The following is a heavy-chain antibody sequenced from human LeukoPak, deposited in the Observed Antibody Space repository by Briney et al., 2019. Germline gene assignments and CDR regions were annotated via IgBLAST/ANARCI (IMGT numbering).Heavy chain of an antibody. CDR3: ARRKGSYMDV. Sequence: GESLNISRTGSGYSFTSDWIGSVRQMPGKRVGWNGIIYPDDLDTGYRPSFQDQGTISPDKSISAAYLYWSSLNASDTARYYCARRKGSYMDVWGKGTTVTVPS. CDR1: GYSFTSDW. CDR2: IYPDDLDT. J-gene: IGHJ6*03. V-gene: IGHV5-51*01.